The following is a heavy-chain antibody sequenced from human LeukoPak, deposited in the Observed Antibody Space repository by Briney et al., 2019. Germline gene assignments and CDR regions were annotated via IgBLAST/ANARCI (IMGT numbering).Heavy chain of an antibody. V-gene: IGHV4-59*12. CDR1: GGSISSYY. J-gene: IGHJ6*03. CDR2: IYYTGST. Sequence: SETLSLTCTVSGGSISSYYWSWIRQPPGKGLEWIGNIYYTGSTYYSPSLKSRVTISLDPSKNYFSLKLTSVTAADTAVYYCARTRPSSNWPNYYYYYMDVWGKGTTVSVTS. D-gene: IGHD6-13*01. CDR3: ARTRPSSNWPNYYYYYMDV.